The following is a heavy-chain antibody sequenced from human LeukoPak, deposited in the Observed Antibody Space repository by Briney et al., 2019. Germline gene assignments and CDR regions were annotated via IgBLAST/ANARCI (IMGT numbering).Heavy chain of an antibody. CDR3: QALTMVRGVMIDY. CDR1: GYTFTSYY. Sequence: ASVKVSCKASGYTFTSYYMHWVRQAPGRGLEWMGIINPSGGSTSYAQKFQGRVTMTRDMSTSTVYMELSSLRSEDTAVYYCQALTMVRGVMIDYWGQGTLVTVSS. D-gene: IGHD3-10*01. CDR2: INPSGGST. J-gene: IGHJ4*02. V-gene: IGHV1-46*01.